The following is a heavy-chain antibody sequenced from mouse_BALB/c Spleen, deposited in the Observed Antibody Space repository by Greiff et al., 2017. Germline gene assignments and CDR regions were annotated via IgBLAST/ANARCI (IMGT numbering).Heavy chain of an antibody. J-gene: IGHJ2*01. V-gene: IGHV3-2*02. CDR1: GYSITSDYA. Sequence: EVQGVESGPGLVKPSQSLSLTCTVTGYSITSDYAWNWIRQFPGNKLEWMGYISYSGSTSYNPSLKSRISITRDTSKNQFFLQLNSVTTEDTATYYCARKKDYYGSSPFDDWGQGTTLTVSS. CDR3: ARKKDYYGSSPFDD. D-gene: IGHD1-1*01. CDR2: ISYSGST.